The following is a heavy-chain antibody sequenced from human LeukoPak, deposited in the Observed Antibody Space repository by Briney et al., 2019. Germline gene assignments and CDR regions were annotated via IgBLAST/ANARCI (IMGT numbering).Heavy chain of an antibody. CDR3: ARCIAGNWFDP. V-gene: IGHV4-30-2*02. D-gene: IGHD6-13*01. CDR1: GGSISSGGYS. J-gene: IGHJ5*02. CDR2: IYHSGST. Sequence: SETLSLTCAVSGGSISSGGYSWSWIRQPPGKGLEWIGYIYHSGSTYYNPSLKSRATISVDTSKNQFSLKLSSVTAADTAVYYCARCIAGNWFDPWGQGTLVTVSS.